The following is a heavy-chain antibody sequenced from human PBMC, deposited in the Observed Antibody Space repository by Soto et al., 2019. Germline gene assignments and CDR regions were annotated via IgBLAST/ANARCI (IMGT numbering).Heavy chain of an antibody. J-gene: IGHJ6*02. CDR1: GGSFSGYY. V-gene: IGHV4-34*01. Sequence: KPSETLSLTCAVYGGSFSGYYWSCIRRPPGKGLEWIGEINHSGSTNYNPSLKSRLTISVDTSKNQFSLKLRSVTAADTAVYFCARATYYYGLDVWGQGTTVTVSS. CDR3: ARATYYYGLDV. CDR2: INHSGST.